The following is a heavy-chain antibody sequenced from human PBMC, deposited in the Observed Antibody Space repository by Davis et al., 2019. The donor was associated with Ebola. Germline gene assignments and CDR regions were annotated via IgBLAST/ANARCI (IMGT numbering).Heavy chain of an antibody. V-gene: IGHV4-59*01. Sequence: SETLSLTCTVSGGSISSYYWSWIRQPPGKGLEWIGYIYYSGSTNYNPSLKSRVTISVDTSKNQFSLKLSSVTAADTAVYYCARVGYDFWSGYYTGNWFDPWGQGTLVTVPS. J-gene: IGHJ5*02. CDR3: ARVGYDFWSGYYTGNWFDP. CDR1: GGSISSYY. D-gene: IGHD3-3*01. CDR2: IYYSGST.